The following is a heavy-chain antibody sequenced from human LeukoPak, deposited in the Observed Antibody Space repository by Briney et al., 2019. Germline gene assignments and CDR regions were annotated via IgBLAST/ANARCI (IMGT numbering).Heavy chain of an antibody. CDR3: AKTRGYCSAGSCYQDY. Sequence: GGSLRLSCAASGFTFSSYAMSWVRQAPGKGLEWVSTISASTDSTYYADSVKGRFTISRDNSKKTLYLQMSSLRAEDTAVYYCAKTRGYCSAGSCYQDYWGQGTLVTVSS. CDR2: ISASTDST. D-gene: IGHD2-15*01. CDR1: GFTFSSYA. V-gene: IGHV3-23*01. J-gene: IGHJ4*02.